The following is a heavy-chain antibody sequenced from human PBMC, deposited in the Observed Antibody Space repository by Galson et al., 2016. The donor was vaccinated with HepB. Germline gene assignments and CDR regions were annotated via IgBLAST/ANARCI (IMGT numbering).Heavy chain of an antibody. Sequence: SLRLSCAASGFPFSSSAPSWVRQAPGKGLQWVSTISGWGESTLYADSVKGRFTISRDKSKNTVFLQMNGMKTEDTAVYPCTKGGLETRWGQGTLVTVST. CDR2: ISGWGEST. J-gene: IGHJ4*02. V-gene: IGHV3-23*01. CDR3: TKGGLETR. CDR1: GFPFSSSA.